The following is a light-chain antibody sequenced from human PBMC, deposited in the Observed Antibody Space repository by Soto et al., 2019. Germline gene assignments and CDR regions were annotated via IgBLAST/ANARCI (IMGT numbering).Light chain of an antibody. Sequence: DIQMPQSTSSLSASVGDRVTIACRASQSINIYLSWYQQEPGKATKLLMYDASSLQSGVPSRFSGSGSGTHFTLTISSLQREDVATYYCQQNYRTPLTFGGGTKVEIK. CDR2: DAS. J-gene: IGKJ4*01. CDR3: QQNYRTPLT. V-gene: IGKV1-39*01. CDR1: QSINIY.